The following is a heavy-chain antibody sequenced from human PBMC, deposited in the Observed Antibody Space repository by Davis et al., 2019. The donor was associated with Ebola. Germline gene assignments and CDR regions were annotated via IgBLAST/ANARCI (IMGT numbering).Heavy chain of an antibody. CDR1: GYTFTSYG. CDR2: ISAYNGNT. V-gene: IGHV1-18*04. D-gene: IGHD1-26*01. Sequence: AASVKVSCKASGYTFTSYGISWVRQAPGQGLEWMGWISAYNGNTNYAQKFQGRVTITRDTSASTAYMELSSLRSEDTAVYYCARGSGSYLVWFDPWGQGTLVTVSS. J-gene: IGHJ5*02. CDR3: ARGSGSYLVWFDP.